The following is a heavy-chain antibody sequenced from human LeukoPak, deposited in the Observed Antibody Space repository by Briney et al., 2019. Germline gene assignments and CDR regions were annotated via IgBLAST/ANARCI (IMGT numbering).Heavy chain of an antibody. Sequence: GGSLRLSCAASGFTVSSSYMSWVRQAPGKGLEWVSLIYSAGSTYYADSVKGRFTISRDNSKNTLYLQMNSLRAEDTAVYYCARKTPRFGDYDYWGQGTLLTVSS. CDR3: ARKTPRFGDYDY. CDR1: GFTVSSSY. D-gene: IGHD2-15*01. V-gene: IGHV3-66*01. CDR2: IYSAGST. J-gene: IGHJ4*02.